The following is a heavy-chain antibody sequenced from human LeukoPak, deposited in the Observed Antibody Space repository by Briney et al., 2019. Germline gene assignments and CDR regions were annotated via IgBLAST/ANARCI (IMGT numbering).Heavy chain of an antibody. D-gene: IGHD3-3*01. V-gene: IGHV3-33*01. CDR2: IWYDGSNK. J-gene: IGHJ4*02. Sequence: GGSLRLSCAASGFTFSSYGTHWVRQAPGKGLEWVAVIWYDGSNKYYADSVKGRFTISRDNSKNTLYLQMNNLRVEDTAVFYCARDQYDTWSRRGNFDSWGQGTLVIVSS. CDR3: ARDQYDTWSRRGNFDS. CDR1: GFTFSSYG.